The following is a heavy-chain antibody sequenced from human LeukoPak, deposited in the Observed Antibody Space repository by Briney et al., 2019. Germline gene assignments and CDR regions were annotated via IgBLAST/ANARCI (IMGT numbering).Heavy chain of an antibody. CDR2: IYYSGST. J-gene: IGHJ4*02. CDR1: GYSISSSNW. CDR3: ARSASPYSSEYYFDY. V-gene: IGHV4-28*01. D-gene: IGHD6-19*01. Sequence: SDTLSLTCAVSGYSISSSNWWGWIRRPPGKGLEWIGYIYYSGSTYYNPSLKSRVTMSVDTSKNQFSLKLSSVTAVDTAVYYCARSASPYSSEYYFDYWGQGTLVTVSS.